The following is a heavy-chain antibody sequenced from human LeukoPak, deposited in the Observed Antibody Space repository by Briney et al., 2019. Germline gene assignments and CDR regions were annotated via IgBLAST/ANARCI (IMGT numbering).Heavy chain of an antibody. CDR1: GFTFSSYA. J-gene: IGHJ4*02. Sequence: GGSLRLSCAASGFTFSSYAMHWVRQAPGKGLEWVAVISYDGSNKYYADSVKGRFTISRDNSKNTLYLQMNSLRAEDTAVYYCARASAVAGIGYWGQGTLVTVSS. V-gene: IGHV3-30*04. CDR2: ISYDGSNK. CDR3: ARASAVAGIGY. D-gene: IGHD6-19*01.